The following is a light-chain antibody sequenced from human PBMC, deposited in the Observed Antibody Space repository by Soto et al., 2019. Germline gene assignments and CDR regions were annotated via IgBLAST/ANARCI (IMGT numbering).Light chain of an antibody. J-gene: IGLJ2*01. Sequence: QSALTQPASVSGSPGQSITISCTGTSGDVGGYNYVSWYQQHPGKAPKLMIYDVSNRPSGVSNRFSGSKSGNTASLTISGLQAEDEADYYGSSYTSSSTYVVFGGGTKLTVL. CDR3: SSYTSSSTYVV. CDR2: DVS. CDR1: SGDVGGYNY. V-gene: IGLV2-14*01.